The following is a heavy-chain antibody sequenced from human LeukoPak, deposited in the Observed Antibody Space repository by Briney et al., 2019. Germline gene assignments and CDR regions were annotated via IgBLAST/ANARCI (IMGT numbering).Heavy chain of an antibody. CDR2: IWYDGSNK. CDR3: ARDKGRNVIWTLEY. CDR1: GFTFSSYA. J-gene: IGHJ4*02. V-gene: IGHV3-33*01. D-gene: IGHD2-15*01. Sequence: PGGSLRLSCAASGFTFSSYAMHWVRQAPGKGLEWVAVIWYDGSNKYNADSAKGRFTISRDNSKNTLYLEMNSLRADDTAVYYCARDKGRNVIWTLEYWGQGTLVTVSS.